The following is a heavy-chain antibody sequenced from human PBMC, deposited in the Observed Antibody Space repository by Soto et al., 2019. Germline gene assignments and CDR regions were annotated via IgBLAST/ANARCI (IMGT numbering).Heavy chain of an antibody. J-gene: IGHJ5*02. D-gene: IGHD3-16*01. V-gene: IGHV1-69*13. CDR1: GGTFSNYG. CDR2: IMPSSDTP. Sequence: SVKVSCKASGGTFSNYGISWVRQAPGQGLEWMGGIMPSSDTPITAQRFQGRVIISADESMSTAYLDLSSLRSEDTAVYYCAIDESDHYVWGSFRSWGQGLPVTVSS. CDR3: AIDESDHYVWGSFRS.